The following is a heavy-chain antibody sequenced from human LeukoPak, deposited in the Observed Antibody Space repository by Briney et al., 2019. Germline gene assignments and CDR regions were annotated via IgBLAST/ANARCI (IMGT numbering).Heavy chain of an antibody. J-gene: IGHJ4*02. D-gene: IGHD3-22*01. CDR1: GYSFTSYW. CDR3: ARHTSDSSGYSYFDY. Sequence: GESLKISCKGSGYSFTSYWIGWVRQMPGKGLEWMGIINLGDSDTRYSPSFQGQVTISADKSISTAYLQWSSLKASDTAMYYCARHTSDSSGYSYFDYWGQGTLVTVSS. V-gene: IGHV5-51*01. CDR2: INLGDSDT.